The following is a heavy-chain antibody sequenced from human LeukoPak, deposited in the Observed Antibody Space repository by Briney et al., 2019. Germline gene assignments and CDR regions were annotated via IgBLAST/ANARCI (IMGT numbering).Heavy chain of an antibody. Sequence: SETLSLTCTVSGGSISSGDYYWSWIRQPPGKGLEWIGYIYYSGSTNYNPSLKSRVTISVDTSKNQFSLKLSSVTAADTAVYYCARLNGGPATATLDYWGQGTLVTVSS. CDR1: GGSISSGDYY. V-gene: IGHV4-61*08. CDR2: IYYSGST. D-gene: IGHD2-15*01. CDR3: ARLNGGPATATLDY. J-gene: IGHJ4*02.